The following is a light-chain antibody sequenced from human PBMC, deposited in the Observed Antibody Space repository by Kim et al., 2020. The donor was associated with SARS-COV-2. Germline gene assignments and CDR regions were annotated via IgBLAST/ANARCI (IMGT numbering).Light chain of an antibody. CDR2: DVN. CDR1: SSDIGAYNY. CDR3: NSFTRDDTWR. Sequence: QSALTQPASVSGSPGQTITIYCTGTSSDIGAYNYVSWCQQYPGKAPKLMIYDVNKRPSGVSNRFSGSKSGITASLTISGLQAEDEADYYCNSFTRDDTWRLGGGTQLTVL. V-gene: IGLV2-14*01. J-gene: IGLJ3*02.